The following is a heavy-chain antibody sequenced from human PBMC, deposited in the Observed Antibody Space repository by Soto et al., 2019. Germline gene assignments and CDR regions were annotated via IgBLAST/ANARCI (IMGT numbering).Heavy chain of an antibody. V-gene: IGHV4-31*03. CDR3: ARDGSSSVEYFFDY. CDR2: IDYSGST. D-gene: IGHD6-6*01. Sequence: QVQLQESGPGLVKPSQTLSLTCTVSGGSISSCGYYWNWIRHHPGKGLEWIGYIDYSGSTYSNPSLQSRVTISVDTSKNQFSLKLSSVTAADTAVYYCARDGSSSVEYFFDYWGQGTLVTVSS. J-gene: IGHJ4*02. CDR1: GGSISSCGYY.